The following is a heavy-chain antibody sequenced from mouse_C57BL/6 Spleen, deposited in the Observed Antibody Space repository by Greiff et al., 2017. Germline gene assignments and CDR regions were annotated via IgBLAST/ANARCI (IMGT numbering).Heavy chain of an antibody. CDR2: IWRGGST. CDR3: AANYYGSSYVAY. D-gene: IGHD1-1*01. CDR1: GFSLTSYG. V-gene: IGHV2-5*01. J-gene: IGHJ3*01. Sequence: VKLMESGPGLVQPSQSLSITCTVSGFSLTSYGVHWVRQSPGKGLEWLGVIWRGGSTDYNAAFMSRLSITKDNSKSQVFFKMNSLQADDTAIYYCAANYYGSSYVAYWGQGTLVTVSA.